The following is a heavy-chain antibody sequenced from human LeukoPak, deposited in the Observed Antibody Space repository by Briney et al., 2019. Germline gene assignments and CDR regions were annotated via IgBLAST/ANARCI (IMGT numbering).Heavy chain of an antibody. D-gene: IGHD3-3*01. CDR2: TFYSGST. V-gene: IGHV4-39*01. Sequence: SETLSLTCTVSGGSINSANHYWGWIRQPPGEGLEWIGNTFYSGSTFYNPSLKSRVMISVDTSKTQFSLELTSVTAADTAIYYCASNTYYNFWSPYVFDYWGLGTLVTVSS. CDR1: GGSINSANHY. J-gene: IGHJ4*02. CDR3: ASNTYYNFWSPYVFDY.